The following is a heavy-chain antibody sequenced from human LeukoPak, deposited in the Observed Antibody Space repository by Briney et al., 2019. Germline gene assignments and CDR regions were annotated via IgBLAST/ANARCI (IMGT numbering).Heavy chain of an antibody. CDR3: ARGVYYYYYMDV. Sequence: PGGSLRLSCAVSGFTFDDHAMHWVRQAPGKGLEWVSGISRNSGSRGYADSVKGRFTISRDNAKNSLYLQMNSLRAEDTAVYYCARGVYYYYYMDVWGKGTTVTVSS. CDR1: GFTFDDHA. D-gene: IGHD2-8*01. J-gene: IGHJ6*03. CDR2: ISRNSGSR. V-gene: IGHV3-9*01.